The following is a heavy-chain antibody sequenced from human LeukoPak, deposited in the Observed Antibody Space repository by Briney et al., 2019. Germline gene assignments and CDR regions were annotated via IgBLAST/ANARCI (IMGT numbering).Heavy chain of an antibody. D-gene: IGHD3-3*01. CDR3: ARAPGDFERWFDP. Sequence: SETLSLTCAVYGGSFSGYYWSWIRQPPGKGLEWIGEINHSGSTNYNPSLKSRVTISVDTSKNQFSLKLSSVTAADTAVYYCARAPGDFERWFDPWGQGTLVTVSS. CDR1: GGSFSGYY. V-gene: IGHV4-34*01. CDR2: INHSGST. J-gene: IGHJ5*02.